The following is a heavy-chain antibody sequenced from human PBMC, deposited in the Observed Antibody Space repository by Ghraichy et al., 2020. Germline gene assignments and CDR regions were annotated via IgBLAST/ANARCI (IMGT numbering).Heavy chain of an antibody. V-gene: IGHV5-51*01. Sequence: GGSLRLSCKASGYSFTKFWIGWVRQMPGKGLEWMGFIYLGDSDTRYSPSFQGQVTISVDKSTSTAYLQWSSLKASDTAMYFCARQFSRGLDMWGQGTMLTVSS. CDR3: ARQFSRGLDM. CDR1: GYSFTKFW. D-gene: IGHD3-10*01. CDR2: IYLGDSDT. J-gene: IGHJ3*02.